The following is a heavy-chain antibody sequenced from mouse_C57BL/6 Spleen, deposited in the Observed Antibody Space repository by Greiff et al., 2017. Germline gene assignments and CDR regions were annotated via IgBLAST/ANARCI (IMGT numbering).Heavy chain of an antibody. D-gene: IGHD4-1*01. CDR1: GYTFTDYY. V-gene: IGHV1-76*01. CDR2: IYPGRGNT. CDR3: ARRKLGQGYFDV. J-gene: IGHJ1*03. Sequence: VQLQQPGAELVRPGASVKLSCKASGYTFTDYYINWVKQRSGQGLEWIARIYPGRGNTHYNEKFKGKATLIAEKSSSTAYMQLSSLTSEDSAVYFCARRKLGQGYFDVWGTGATVTVSS.